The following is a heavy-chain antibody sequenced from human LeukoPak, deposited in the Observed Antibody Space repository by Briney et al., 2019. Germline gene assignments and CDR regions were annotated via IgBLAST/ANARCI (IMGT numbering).Heavy chain of an antibody. D-gene: IGHD7-27*01. Sequence: ASETLSLTCAVYGGSFSGYYWSWIRQPPGKGLEWIGEINHSGSTNYNPSLKSRVTISVDTSKNQFSLKLSSVTAADTAVYYCARGRNWGIDYWGQGTQVTVSS. CDR3: ARGRNWGIDY. J-gene: IGHJ4*02. CDR2: INHSGST. V-gene: IGHV4-34*01. CDR1: GGSFSGYY.